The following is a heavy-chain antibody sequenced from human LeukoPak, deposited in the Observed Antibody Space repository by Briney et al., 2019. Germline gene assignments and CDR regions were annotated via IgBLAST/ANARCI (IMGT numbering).Heavy chain of an antibody. CDR3: ARTPSPPWHFDL. CDR1: GYTFTDYS. Sequence: ASVKVSCKASGYTFTDYSMHWVRQAPGQGLEWMGWINPNSGGTNYAQKFQGRVTMTRDTSISTAYMELSRLRSDDTAVYYCARTPSPPWHFDLWGRGTLVTVSS. CDR2: INPNSGGT. J-gene: IGHJ2*01. D-gene: IGHD6-6*01. V-gene: IGHV1-2*02.